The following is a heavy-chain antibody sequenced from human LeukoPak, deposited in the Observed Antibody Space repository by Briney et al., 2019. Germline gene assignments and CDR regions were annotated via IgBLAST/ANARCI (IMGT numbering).Heavy chain of an antibody. Sequence: GGSLRLSCAASGFTVSSNYMSWVRQAPGKGLEWVSVIYSGGSTYYADSVKGRFTISRDNSKNTLYLQMNSLRAEDTAVYYCARDSDTAMDYYYYGMDVWGQGTTVTISS. CDR1: GFTVSSNY. J-gene: IGHJ6*02. V-gene: IGHV3-66*01. CDR3: ARDSDTAMDYYYYGMDV. CDR2: IYSGGST. D-gene: IGHD5-18*01.